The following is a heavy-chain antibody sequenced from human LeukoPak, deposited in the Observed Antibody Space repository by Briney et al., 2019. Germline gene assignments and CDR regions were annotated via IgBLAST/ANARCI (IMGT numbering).Heavy chain of an antibody. D-gene: IGHD5-18*01. Sequence: GGSLRLSCGASGFTFSSYGMHWVRQAPGKGLEWVAFVRYDGTNKDYADSVKGRFTISRDNSKNTLYLQMNSLRAEDTAVYYCAKGYSYGTDYWGQGTLVTVSS. CDR2: VRYDGTNK. J-gene: IGHJ4*02. V-gene: IGHV3-30*02. CDR1: GFTFSSYG. CDR3: AKGYSYGTDY.